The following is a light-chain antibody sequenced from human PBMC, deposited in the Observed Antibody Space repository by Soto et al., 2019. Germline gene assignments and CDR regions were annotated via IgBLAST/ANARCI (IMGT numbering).Light chain of an antibody. V-gene: IGKV3-20*01. CDR2: GAS. J-gene: IGKJ2*01. CDR1: QSVSSTY. Sequence: EIVLTQSPGTLSLSPGERATLSCRASQSVSSTYLAWYQQKPGQAPGLLLYGASNRATGIPDRFSGSGSGTDFTLTISRLEPADFAVYYCQLDGNSPPGYTFGPGTMLEIK. CDR3: QLDGNSPPGYT.